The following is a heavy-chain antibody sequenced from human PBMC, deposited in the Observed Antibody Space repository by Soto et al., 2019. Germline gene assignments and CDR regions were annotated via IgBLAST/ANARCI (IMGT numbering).Heavy chain of an antibody. Sequence: WWSLRLSCAASVFTFSSYWMHWFRQAPGKGLVWVSRINSDGSSTSYADSVKGRFTISRDNAKNTLYLQMNSLRAEDTAVYYCARDWSSGGEAIYYFDYWGQGTLVTVSS. V-gene: IGHV3-74*01. CDR3: ARDWSSGGEAIYYFDY. CDR1: VFTFSSYW. J-gene: IGHJ4*02. D-gene: IGHD6-19*01. CDR2: INSDGSST.